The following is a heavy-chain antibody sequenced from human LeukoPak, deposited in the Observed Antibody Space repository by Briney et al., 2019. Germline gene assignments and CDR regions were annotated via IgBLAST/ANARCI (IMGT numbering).Heavy chain of an antibody. J-gene: IGHJ4*02. V-gene: IGHV3-73*01. D-gene: IGHD1-14*01. CDR3: ARSSMTTPFDY. CDR1: GFTFSGSA. Sequence: GGSLRLSCAASGFTFSGSAMHWVRQASGKGLEWVVRIRNKANSYATAYSASVKGRFTISRDDSKNTAYLQMNSLKTEDTAVYYCARSSMTTPFDYWGQGTLVTVSS. CDR2: IRNKANSYAT.